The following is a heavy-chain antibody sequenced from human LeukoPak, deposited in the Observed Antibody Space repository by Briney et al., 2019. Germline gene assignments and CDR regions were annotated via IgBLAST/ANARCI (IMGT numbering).Heavy chain of an antibody. CDR1: GFTFSSYA. D-gene: IGHD2-15*01. J-gene: IGHJ4*02. V-gene: IGHV3-33*01. CDR2: IWYDGSDK. CDR3: AGCGDSCYPGYFDY. Sequence: GGSLRLSCPAAGFTFSSYAMHWVRQPPGKGLEWVALIWYDGSDKYYVGSVKGRFTYARVNSKNTLYLQMISMRAEDTAVYYCAGCGDSCYPGYFDYWGQGTLVTVSS.